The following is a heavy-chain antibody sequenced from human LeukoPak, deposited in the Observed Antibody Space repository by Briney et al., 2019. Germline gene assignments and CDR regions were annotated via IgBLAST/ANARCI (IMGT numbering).Heavy chain of an antibody. CDR2: MNPNSGNT. CDR1: GYTFTSYD. Sequence: GASVKVSCKASGYTFTSYDINWVRQATGQGLEWMGWMNPNSGNTGYAQKFQGRVTITRNTSISTAYMELSSLRSEDTAVYYCARAYDSSGYCSHYYYMDVWGKGTTVTVSS. V-gene: IGHV1-8*03. CDR3: ARAYDSSGYCSHYYYMDV. D-gene: IGHD3-22*01. J-gene: IGHJ6*03.